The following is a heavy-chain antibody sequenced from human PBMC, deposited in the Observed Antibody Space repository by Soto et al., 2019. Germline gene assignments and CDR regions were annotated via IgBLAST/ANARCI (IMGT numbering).Heavy chain of an antibody. V-gene: IGHV1-3*01. CDR1: GYTFTNYA. Sequence: QVQLVQSGAEVKKPGASVKVSCKASGYTFTNYAMLWVRQAPGQRLEWMGWINAGNGNTKYSQKFQGRVTITRDTSASTAYMELSSPRSEDTAVYYCARGGSLYWYFYLWGRGTLVTVSS. CDR2: INAGNGNT. D-gene: IGHD1-26*01. CDR3: ARGGSLYWYFYL. J-gene: IGHJ2*01.